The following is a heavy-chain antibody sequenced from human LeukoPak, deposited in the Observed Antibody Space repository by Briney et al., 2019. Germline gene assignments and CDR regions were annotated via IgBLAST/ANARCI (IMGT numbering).Heavy chain of an antibody. D-gene: IGHD1-26*01. Sequence: GGSLRLSCTVSGFTVSSNSMSWVHQTPGKGLEWVSYIDSSGTTIYYADSVKGRFTSSRDNAKNSLYLQMNSLRADDTAVYYCARVSESYHDYWGQGTLVTVSS. J-gene: IGHJ4*02. CDR2: IDSSGTTI. CDR1: GFTVSSNS. CDR3: ARVSESYHDY. V-gene: IGHV3-48*04.